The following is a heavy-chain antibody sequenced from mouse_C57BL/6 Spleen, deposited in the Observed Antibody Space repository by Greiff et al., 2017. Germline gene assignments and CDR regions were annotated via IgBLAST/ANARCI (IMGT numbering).Heavy chain of an antibody. CDR2: IYPRRGNT. J-gene: IGHJ2*01. Sequence: QVQLQQSGAELARPGASVKLSCKASGYTFTSYGISWVKQRTGQGLEWIGEIYPRRGNTYYNEKFKGKATLTADKSSSTAYMELRSLTSEDSAVYFCARPITTVDRYYFDHWGQGTTLTVSS. V-gene: IGHV1-81*01. CDR3: ARPITTVDRYYFDH. D-gene: IGHD1-1*01. CDR1: GYTFTSYG.